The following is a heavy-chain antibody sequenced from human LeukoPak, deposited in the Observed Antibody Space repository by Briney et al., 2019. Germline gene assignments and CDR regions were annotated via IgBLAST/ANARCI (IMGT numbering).Heavy chain of an antibody. V-gene: IGHV4-59*01. D-gene: IGHD6-19*01. Sequence: PSETLSLTCTVFGGSISSYYWSWIRQPPGKGLEWIGYIYYSGSTNYNPSLKSRVTISVDTSKNQFSLKLSSVTAADTAVYYCARADRVQQWLGAFDYWGQGTLVTVSS. J-gene: IGHJ4*02. CDR2: IYYSGST. CDR3: ARADRVQQWLGAFDY. CDR1: GGSISSYY.